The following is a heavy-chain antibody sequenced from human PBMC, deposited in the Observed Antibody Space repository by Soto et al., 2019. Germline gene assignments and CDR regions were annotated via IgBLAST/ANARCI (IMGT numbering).Heavy chain of an antibody. D-gene: IGHD6-13*01. Sequence: GESLKISCKGSGYRFTSYWIGWVRQIPGKGLEWMGVIYPGDSDTKYSPSFQGQVIISADKSINTAYLQWSSLKASDTAVYYCARQRGTAGQSAMDVWGQGTTVTVSS. CDR1: GYRFTSYW. CDR3: ARQRGTAGQSAMDV. CDR2: IYPGDSDT. J-gene: IGHJ6*02. V-gene: IGHV5-51*01.